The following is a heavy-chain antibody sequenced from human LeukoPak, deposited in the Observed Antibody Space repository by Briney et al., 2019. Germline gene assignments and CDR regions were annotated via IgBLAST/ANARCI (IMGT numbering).Heavy chain of an antibody. CDR1: GGSISSGSYY. D-gene: IGHD3-10*01. Sequence: KPSETLSLTCTVSGGSISSGSYYWSWIRQPAGKGLEWIGRIYTSGSTNYNPSLKSRVTISVDTSKNQFSLKLNSVTAADTAVYYCARARGLLYYFDYWGQGTLVTVSS. V-gene: IGHV4-61*02. J-gene: IGHJ4*02. CDR3: ARARGLLYYFDY. CDR2: IYTSGST.